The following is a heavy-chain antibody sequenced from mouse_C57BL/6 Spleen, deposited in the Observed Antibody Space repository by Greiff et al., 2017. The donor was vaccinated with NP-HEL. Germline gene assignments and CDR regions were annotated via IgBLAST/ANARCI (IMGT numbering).Heavy chain of an antibody. CDR2: INPSTGGT. Sequence: VQLQQSGPELVKPGASVKISFTSSFSSFPFYSLNFFTPLPSPRLDWIGEINPSTGGTTYNQKFKAKATLTVDKSSSTAYMQLKSLTSEDSAVYYCARSGDYGGFAYWGQGTLVTVSA. CDR1: FSSFPFYS. CDR3: ARSGDYGGFAY. J-gene: IGHJ3*01. V-gene: IGHV1-42*01. D-gene: IGHD2-4*01.